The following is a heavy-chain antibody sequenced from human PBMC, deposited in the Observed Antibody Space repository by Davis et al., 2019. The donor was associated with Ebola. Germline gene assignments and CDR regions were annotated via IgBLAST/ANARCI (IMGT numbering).Heavy chain of an antibody. D-gene: IGHD4-17*01. CDR2: ISGSGGST. J-gene: IGHJ4*02. CDR3: AKDFDYGDHFDY. V-gene: IGHV3-23*01. Sequence: GESLKISCAASGFTFSSYAMSWVRQAPGKGLEWVSAISGSGGSTYYADSVKGRFTISRDNSKNTLYLQMNSLRAEDTAVYYCAKDFDYGDHFDYWGQGTLVTVSS. CDR1: GFTFSSYA.